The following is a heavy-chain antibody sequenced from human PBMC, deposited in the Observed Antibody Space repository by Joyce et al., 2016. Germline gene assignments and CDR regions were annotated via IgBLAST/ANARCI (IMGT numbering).Heavy chain of an antibody. CDR2: IRSKAYGGKT. J-gene: IGHJ5*02. Sequence: EVQLVESGGGLVKPGRSLSLSCTSSGFIYGDYAMNWFRQAPGKGQEWVGFIRSKAYGGKTDYAASGKGRFTISRDDSKSIAYLQMNSLKTEDTAVYYCTRIGDCSGGSCYEDWFDPWGQGTLVTVSS. CDR3: TRIGDCSGGSCYEDWFDP. CDR1: GFIYGDYA. D-gene: IGHD2-15*01. V-gene: IGHV3-49*05.